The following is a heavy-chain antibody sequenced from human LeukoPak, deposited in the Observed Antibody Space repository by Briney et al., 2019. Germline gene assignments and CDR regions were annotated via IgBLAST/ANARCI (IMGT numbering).Heavy chain of an antibody. V-gene: IGHV1-18*01. CDR3: ARDRAYYYDSGSFGDV. Sequence: ASVKVSCKASGYTFTSYDINWVRQAPGQGLEWMGWISASNGNTNYAQNLQDRVTMTTETSTTTAYMELRSLRSDDTAVYYCARDRAYYYDSGSFGDVWGQGTTVTVSS. D-gene: IGHD3-10*01. J-gene: IGHJ6*02. CDR2: ISASNGNT. CDR1: GYTFTSYD.